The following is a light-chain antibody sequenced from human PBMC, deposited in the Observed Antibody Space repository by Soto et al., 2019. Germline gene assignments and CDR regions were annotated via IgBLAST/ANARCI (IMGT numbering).Light chain of an antibody. CDR1: SSNIGAGYD. Sequence: QSVLTQPPSVSGAPGQRVTISCTGSSSNIGAGYDVHWYQHLPGTAPKLLIYGNSNRPSWVPDRFSGSKSGTSASLAITGLQAEDEADYYCQSYDTSLSGSMVFGGGTKLTVL. J-gene: IGLJ2*01. V-gene: IGLV1-40*01. CDR3: QSYDTSLSGSMV. CDR2: GNS.